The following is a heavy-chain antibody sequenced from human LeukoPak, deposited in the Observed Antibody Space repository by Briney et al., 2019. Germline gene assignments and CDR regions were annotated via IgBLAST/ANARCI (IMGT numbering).Heavy chain of an antibody. CDR2: INHSGST. J-gene: IGHJ1*01. CDR1: GGSFSGYY. D-gene: IGHD3-3*01. V-gene: IGHV4-34*01. CDR3: AKDRLSYYDFWSGYYGRDPPVYFQH. Sequence: SETLSLTCAVYGGSFSGYYWSWIRQPPGKGLEWIGEINHSGSTNYNPSLKSRVTISVDTSKNQFSLKLSSVTAADTAVYYCAKDRLSYYDFWSGYYGRDPPVYFQHWGQGTLVTVSS.